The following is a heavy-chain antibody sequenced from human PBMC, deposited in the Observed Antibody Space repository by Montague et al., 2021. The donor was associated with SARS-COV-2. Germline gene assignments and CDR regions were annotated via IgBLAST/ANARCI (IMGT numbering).Heavy chain of an antibody. CDR1: GFTFRDFY. V-gene: IGHV3-11*03. J-gene: IGHJ4*02. D-gene: IGHD1-1*01. Sequence: SLRLSCAASGFTFRDFYITWIRQAPGKGLEWVSYTSPASTYTNYADSVRGRFTMSRDDAKNSVILQMDNLRAEDTALYYCARTRTTSESDYWGQGTLVTVSS. CDR3: ARTRTTSESDY. CDR2: TSPASTYT.